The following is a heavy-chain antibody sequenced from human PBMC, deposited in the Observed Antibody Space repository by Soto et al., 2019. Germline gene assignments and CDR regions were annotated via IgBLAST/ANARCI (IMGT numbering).Heavy chain of an antibody. CDR2: IYYSGST. V-gene: IGHV4-39*01. D-gene: IGHD4-17*01. CDR1: GGSIRSSSYY. Sequence: SETLSLTCTVSGGSIRSSSYYWGWIRQPPGKGLEWIGSIYYSGSTYYNPSLKSRVTISVDTSKNQFSLKLSSVTAADTAVYYCASYSHTYGDYHHPEDYWGQGTLVTVSS. CDR3: ASYSHTYGDYHHPEDY. J-gene: IGHJ4*02.